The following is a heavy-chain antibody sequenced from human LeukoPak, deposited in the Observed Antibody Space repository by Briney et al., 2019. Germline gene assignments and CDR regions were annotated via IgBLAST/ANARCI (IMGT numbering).Heavy chain of an antibody. CDR1: GGSISSYY. D-gene: IGHD3-10*01. J-gene: IGHJ5*02. Sequence: SETLSLTCTVSGGSISSYYWSWIRQPPGKGLEWIGYIYYSGSTNYNPSLKSRVTISVDTSKNQFSLKLSSVTAADTAVYYCASETYYYGPFDPWGQGTLVTVSS. CDR2: IYYSGST. CDR3: ASETYYYGPFDP. V-gene: IGHV4-59*01.